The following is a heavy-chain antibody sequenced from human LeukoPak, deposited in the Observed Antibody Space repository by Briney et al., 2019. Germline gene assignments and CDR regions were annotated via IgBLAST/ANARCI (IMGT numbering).Heavy chain of an antibody. CDR3: ARGFNYYDSSGYYYIDAFDI. V-gene: IGHV4-59*01. Sequence: SETLSLTCTVSGGSISSYYLSWIRQPPGKGLEWIGYIYYSGSTNYNPSLKSRVTISVDTSKNQFSLKLSSVTAADTAVYYCARGFNYYDSSGYYYIDAFDIWGQGTMVTVSS. CDR1: GGSISSYY. CDR2: IYYSGST. D-gene: IGHD3-22*01. J-gene: IGHJ3*02.